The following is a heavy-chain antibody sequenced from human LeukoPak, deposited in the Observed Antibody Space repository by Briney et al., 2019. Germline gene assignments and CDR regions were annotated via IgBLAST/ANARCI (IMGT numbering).Heavy chain of an antibody. CDR3: ARHGRSGSWDWFDP. CDR1: GGSIISDIYF. V-gene: IGHV4-39*01. CDR2: IYHGGRA. Sequence: SETLSLTCTVSGGSIISDIYFWGWIRQSPGQGLAWIGSIYHGGRAYYDPSFEGRATISVDTSKNQFSLKLSSVTAADTAVYYCARHGRSGSWDWFDPWGQGALVTVSS. J-gene: IGHJ5*02. D-gene: IGHD1-26*01.